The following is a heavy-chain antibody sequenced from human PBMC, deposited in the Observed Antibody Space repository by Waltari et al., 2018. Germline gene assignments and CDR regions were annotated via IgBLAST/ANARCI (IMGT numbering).Heavy chain of an antibody. Sequence: QVQLQQWGAGLLKPSETLSLTCAVYGGSFSGYYWSWIRQPPGKGLEWIGEINQSGSTTYNPALKSRVTISVDTSKNQFSLKLSSVTAADTAVYYCARDSSSWYGNWFDPWGQGTLVTVSS. J-gene: IGHJ5*02. CDR2: INQSGST. CDR3: ARDSSSWYGNWFDP. CDR1: GGSFSGYY. D-gene: IGHD6-13*01. V-gene: IGHV4-34*01.